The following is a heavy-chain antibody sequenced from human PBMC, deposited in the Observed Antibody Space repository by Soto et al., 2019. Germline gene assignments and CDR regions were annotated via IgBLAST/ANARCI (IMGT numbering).Heavy chain of an antibody. J-gene: IGHJ4*01. CDR2: INTDGTYT. V-gene: IGHV3-74*01. Sequence: EMQLVESGGGLVQPGGSLRLSCVASGLSFRNYWVHWVRQAPGKGLEWVSRINTDGTYTNNADPVKGRFTISRDNAKNTLYLQMNSRRVEDTAVYFCAGFGYDWNGWDWGPGTLVTVSS. D-gene: IGHD1-20*01. CDR3: AGFGYDWNGWD. CDR1: GLSFRNYW.